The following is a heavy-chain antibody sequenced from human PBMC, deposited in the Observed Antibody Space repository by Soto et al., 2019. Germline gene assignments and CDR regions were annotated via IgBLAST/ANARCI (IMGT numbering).Heavy chain of an antibody. V-gene: IGHV4-59*01. Sequence: SETLSLTCPVAGGSISRYYWSWIRQPPGKGLEWIGYIYYSGSTNYNPSLKSRVTISVDTSKNQFPLKLSSVTAADTAVYYCARDYHSGGAFDIWGQGTMVTVSS. CDR3: ARDYHSGGAFDI. CDR2: IYYSGST. J-gene: IGHJ3*02. D-gene: IGHD6-19*01. CDR1: GGSISRYY.